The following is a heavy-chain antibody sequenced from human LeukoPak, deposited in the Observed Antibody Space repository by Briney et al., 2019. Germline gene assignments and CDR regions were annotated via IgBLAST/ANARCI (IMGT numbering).Heavy chain of an antibody. J-gene: IGHJ6*03. CDR2: IYYSGST. D-gene: IGHD6-6*01. V-gene: IGHV4-39*07. Sequence: SETLSLTCTVSGGSISSNTYYCGWIRQPPGKGLEWIGSIYYSGSTYHNPSLKSRVTISVDTSKNQFSLKLSSVTAADTAVYYCARGGYSSSWYYYYYMDVWGKGTTVTVSS. CDR3: ARGGYSSSWYYYYYMDV. CDR1: GGSISSNTYY.